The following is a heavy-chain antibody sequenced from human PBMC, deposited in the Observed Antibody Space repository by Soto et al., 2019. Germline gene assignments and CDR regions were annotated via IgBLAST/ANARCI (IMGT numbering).Heavy chain of an antibody. V-gene: IGHV2-5*01. CDR2: IYWNDDK. CDR1: GFSLRTSGVG. D-gene: IGHD6-19*01. J-gene: IGHJ5*02. CDR3: AKSGSSGWYGWFDP. Sequence: SGSTLVNPAQTLTLTCIFSGFSLRTSGVGVGWIRQPPGKALEWLGFIYWNDDKRYSPSLKSRLTITKDTSKNQVVLTMTNMDPVDTATYYCAKSGSSGWYGWFDPWGQGTLVTVSS.